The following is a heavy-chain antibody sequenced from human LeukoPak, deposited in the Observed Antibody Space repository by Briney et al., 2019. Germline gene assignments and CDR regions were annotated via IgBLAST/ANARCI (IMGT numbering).Heavy chain of an antibody. CDR1: GGTFSSYA. J-gene: IGHJ4*02. Sequence: GASVKVSCKASGGTFSSYAISWVRQAPGQGLEWMGGIIPIFGTANYAQKFQGRVTITADESTSTAYMELSSLRSEDTAVYYCARLDYYDSSGYYLDYWGQGTLVTVSS. D-gene: IGHD3-22*01. V-gene: IGHV1-69*13. CDR2: IIPIFGTA. CDR3: ARLDYYDSSGYYLDY.